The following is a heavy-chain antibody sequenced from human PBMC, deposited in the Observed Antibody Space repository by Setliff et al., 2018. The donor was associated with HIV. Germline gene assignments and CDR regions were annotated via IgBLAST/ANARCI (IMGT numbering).Heavy chain of an antibody. CDR1: GFTFHDYT. Sequence: GESLKISCAASGFTFHDYTMHWVRQAPGKGLEWVSLISWDGGSTYYADSVKGRFTISRDNSKNSLYLQMNSLRTEDTALYYCAAGRSGSYYYNNDPSEYWGQGTLVTVSS. D-gene: IGHD3-10*01. CDR2: ISWDGGST. CDR3: AAGRSGSYYYNNDPSEY. J-gene: IGHJ4*02. V-gene: IGHV3-43*01.